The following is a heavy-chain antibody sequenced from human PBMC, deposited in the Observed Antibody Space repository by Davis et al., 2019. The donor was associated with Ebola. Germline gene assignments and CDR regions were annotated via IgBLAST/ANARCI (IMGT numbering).Heavy chain of an antibody. D-gene: IGHD2-21*01. CDR2: IIPMFGTT. CDR1: GGTFSSYA. J-gene: IGHJ4*02. CDR3: ARGGVAYSDLDY. V-gene: IGHV1-69*13. Sequence: AASVKVSCKASGGTFSSYAISWVRQAPGQGLEWMGGIIPMFGTTNYAQKFQDRVTITADESTSTAYMELSSLRSEDTAVYYCARGGVAYSDLDYWGQGTLVAVSS.